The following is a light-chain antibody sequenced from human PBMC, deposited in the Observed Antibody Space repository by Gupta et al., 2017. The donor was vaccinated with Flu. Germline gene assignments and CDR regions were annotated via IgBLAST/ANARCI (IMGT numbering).Light chain of an antibody. Sequence: QSALTNPASVSRSPQQSITISCTGAGSDVGGYNYVSWYQQHPGKAPKLMIYEVTNRPSGISNRFSGSKSGNTASLIIAGLQPEDEADYHCSSYSTSNTLVFGGGTKLTVL. V-gene: IGLV2-14*01. CDR1: GSDVGGYNY. J-gene: IGLJ3*02. CDR2: EVT. CDR3: SSYSTSNTLV.